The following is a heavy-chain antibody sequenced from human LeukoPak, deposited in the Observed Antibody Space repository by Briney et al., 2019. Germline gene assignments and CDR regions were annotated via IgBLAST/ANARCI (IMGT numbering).Heavy chain of an antibody. CDR3: ARDFEHGDYTADNFDY. D-gene: IGHD4-17*01. CDR1: GYTFTGYY. J-gene: IGHJ4*02. Sequence: GASVKVSCKASGYTFTGYYIHWVRQAPGQGLEWMGWINPNSGGTNYAQKFQGRVTMTRDTSISTAYMELSRLRSDDTAVYYCARDFEHGDYTADNFDYWGQGTLVTVSS. V-gene: IGHV1-2*02. CDR2: INPNSGGT.